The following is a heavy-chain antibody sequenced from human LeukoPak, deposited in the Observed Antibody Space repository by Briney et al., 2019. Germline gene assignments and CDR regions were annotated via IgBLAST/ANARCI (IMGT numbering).Heavy chain of an antibody. V-gene: IGHV3-23*01. CDR3: SELGITMIGGV. CDR1: GFTFTTYA. D-gene: IGHD3-10*02. Sequence: GGSLRLSCGASGFTFTTYAMTWVRQAPGKGLEWVSSITGSGGSTYYGDSVKGRFTISRDNSKNTLYLQMNSLRAEGTAVYYCSELGITMIGGVWGKGTTVTISS. J-gene: IGHJ6*04. CDR2: ITGSGGST.